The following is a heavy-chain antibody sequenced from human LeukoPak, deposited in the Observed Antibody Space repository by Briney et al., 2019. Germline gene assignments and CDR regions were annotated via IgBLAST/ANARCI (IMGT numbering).Heavy chain of an antibody. CDR3: ARLGYYPDY. J-gene: IGHJ4*02. CDR1: GGSISSYY. V-gene: IGHV4-34*01. Sequence: SETLSLTCTVSGGSISSYYWSWIRQPPGKGLEWIGEINHSGSTNYNPSLKSRVTISVDTSKNQFSLKLSSVTAADTAVYYCARLGYYPDYWGQGTLVTVSS. D-gene: IGHD3-10*01. CDR2: INHSGST.